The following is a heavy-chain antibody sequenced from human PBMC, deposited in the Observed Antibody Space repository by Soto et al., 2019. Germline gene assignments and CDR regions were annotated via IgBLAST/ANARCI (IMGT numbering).Heavy chain of an antibody. CDR3: AKVSGSYYYGMDV. J-gene: IGHJ6*02. Sequence: QVQLQESGPGLVKPSGTLSLTCAVSGGSISSSNWWSWVRQPPGKGLEWIGEIYHSGSTNYNPSLKSRVTISVDKSKNQFALKLSSVTAADTAGYYCAKVSGSYYYGMDVWGQGTTVTVSS. CDR1: GGSISSSNW. CDR2: IYHSGST. V-gene: IGHV4-4*02. D-gene: IGHD1-26*01.